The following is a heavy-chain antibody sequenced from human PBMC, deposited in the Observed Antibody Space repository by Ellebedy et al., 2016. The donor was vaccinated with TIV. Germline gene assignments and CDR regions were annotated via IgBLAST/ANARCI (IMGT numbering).Heavy chain of an antibody. CDR2: VYYSGST. J-gene: IGHJ5*02. V-gene: IGHV4-39*07. D-gene: IGHD5-12*01. CDR1: GGSISSGGFF. CDR3: AREEVAGEWFDP. Sequence: MPSETLSLTCTVSGGSISSGGFFWGWIRQPPGKGLEWIGSVYYSGSTHRNPSLKSRVSISVDTSKNQFSLELKSVTVADTAVYYCAREEVAGEWFDPWGQGTLVTVSS.